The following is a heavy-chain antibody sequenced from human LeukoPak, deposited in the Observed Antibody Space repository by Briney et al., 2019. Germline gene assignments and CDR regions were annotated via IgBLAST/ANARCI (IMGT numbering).Heavy chain of an antibody. CDR3: ARGGWYGGYFDY. J-gene: IGHJ4*02. CDR2: IWYDGSNK. V-gene: IGHV3-33*01. CDR1: GFTLSSYG. D-gene: IGHD6-19*01. Sequence: GGSLRLSCAASGFTLSSYGMHWVRQAPGKGLEWVAVIWYDGSNKYYADSVKGRFTISRDNSKNTRYLQMNSLRVEDTAVYYCARGGWYGGYFDYWGQGTLVTVSS.